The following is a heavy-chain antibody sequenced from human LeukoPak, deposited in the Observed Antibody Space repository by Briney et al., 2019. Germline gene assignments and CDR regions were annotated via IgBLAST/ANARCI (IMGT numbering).Heavy chain of an antibody. J-gene: IGHJ4*02. Sequence: GGSLRLSCAASGFIFSNYWMHWVRHVPGKGLGWVSRINGDGSTRNYADSGKGRFTISRDNAKNTLYLQMNSLRAEDTAVYYCASASSHRIAAGGDYWGQGTLVTVSS. CDR2: INGDGSTR. CDR3: ASASSHRIAAGGDY. D-gene: IGHD6-13*01. V-gene: IGHV3-74*01. CDR1: GFIFSNYW.